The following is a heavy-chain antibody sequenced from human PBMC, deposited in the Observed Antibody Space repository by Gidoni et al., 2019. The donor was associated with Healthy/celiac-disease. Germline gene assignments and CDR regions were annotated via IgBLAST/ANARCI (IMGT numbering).Heavy chain of an antibody. CDR1: GHTFTGYY. V-gene: IGHV1-2*02. Sequence: QVQLVQSGAEVKKPGASVKVPCKSPGHTFTGYYMHWVRQAPGQGLEWMGWINPNSGGTNYAQKFQGRVTMTRDTSISTAYMELSRLRSDDTAVYYCARDPNYDILTGVDVWGKGTTVTVSS. J-gene: IGHJ6*04. D-gene: IGHD3-9*01. CDR2: INPNSGGT. CDR3: ARDPNYDILTGVDV.